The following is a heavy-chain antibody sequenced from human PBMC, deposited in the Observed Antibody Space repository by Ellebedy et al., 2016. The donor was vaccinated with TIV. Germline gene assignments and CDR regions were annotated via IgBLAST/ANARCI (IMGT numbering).Heavy chain of an antibody. CDR1: GGSFSGYY. V-gene: IGHV4-34*01. D-gene: IGHD3-22*01. CDR2: INHSGST. J-gene: IGHJ4*02. Sequence: SETLSLTXAVSGGSFSGYYWSWIRQPPGKGLEWIAEINHSGSTNYNPSLKRRVTISVDTSKNQFSLKLSSVTAADTAVYYCARRDYNSGYYYGFDYWGQGTLVTVSS. CDR3: ARRDYNSGYYYGFDY.